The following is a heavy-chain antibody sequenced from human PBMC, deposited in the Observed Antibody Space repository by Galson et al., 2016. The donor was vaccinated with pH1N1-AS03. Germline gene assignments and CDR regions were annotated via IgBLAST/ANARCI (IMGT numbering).Heavy chain of an antibody. J-gene: IGHJ6*02. D-gene: IGHD2-2*01. CDR2: IDPNSGVT. V-gene: IGHV1-2*04. CDR3: ARDPRGPCTSATCPTTYYFGMDV. CDR1: GYTFTGFY. Sequence: SVKVSCKASGYTFTGFYVHWVRQAPGQGLEWMGWIDPNSGVTNYAQKFEAWVTMTRDTSVSTAYMELYGLKSDDTAVYYCARDPRGPCTSATCPTTYYFGMDVWGQGTTVIVSS.